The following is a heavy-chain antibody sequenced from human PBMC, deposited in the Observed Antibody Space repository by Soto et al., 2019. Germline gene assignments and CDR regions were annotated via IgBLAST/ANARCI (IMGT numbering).Heavy chain of an antibody. CDR1: GDSITSND. Sequence: SETLSLTCTVSGDSITSNDWSWIRQPPGKGLEWIGYIYSSGNINYNPSLKSRVTISVDTSKSQFSLKLRSVTAADTAVYYCARRFGSYYCDSWGQGTLGTV. J-gene: IGHJ4*02. CDR3: ARRFGSYYCDS. D-gene: IGHD3-16*01. V-gene: IGHV4-59*08. CDR2: IYSSGNI.